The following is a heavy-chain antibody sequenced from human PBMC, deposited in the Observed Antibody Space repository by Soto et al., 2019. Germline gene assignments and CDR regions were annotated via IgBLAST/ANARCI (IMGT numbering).Heavy chain of an antibody. CDR1: SDSISSYY. CDR3: ARGTSWQLPFDY. CDR2: ISYSGST. J-gene: IGHJ4*02. V-gene: IGHV4-59*01. D-gene: IGHD6-13*01. Sequence: QVQLQESGPGLVKPSETLSLTCTVSSDSISSYYWSWIRQPPGKRLEWNGYISYSGSTDYNPSLKSRVTLSGDTSKNQFSLKVSSVTAADTAVYYCARGTSWQLPFDYWGQGTLVTVSS.